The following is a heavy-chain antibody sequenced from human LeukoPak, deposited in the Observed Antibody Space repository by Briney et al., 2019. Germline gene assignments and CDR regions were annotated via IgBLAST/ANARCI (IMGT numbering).Heavy chain of an antibody. D-gene: IGHD1-26*01. CDR2: ISAYNGNT. V-gene: IGHV1-18*01. CDR1: GYTLTSYG. J-gene: IGHJ4*02. Sequence: ASVQVSCKASGYTLTSYGISWVRQAPGQGLEWMGWISAYNGNTNYAQKLQGRVTMTTDTSTSTAYMELRSLRSDDTAVYYCARGGQWELPDLYFDYWGQGTLVTVSS. CDR3: ARGGQWELPDLYFDY.